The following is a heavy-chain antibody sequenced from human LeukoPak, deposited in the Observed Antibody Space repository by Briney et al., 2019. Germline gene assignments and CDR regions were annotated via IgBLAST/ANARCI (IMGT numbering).Heavy chain of an antibody. D-gene: IGHD3-22*01. V-gene: IGHV4-39*01. CDR3: ASVARDSSGYHYFDY. CDR1: GGSISSSNYY. Sequence: PSETLSLTCTVSGGSISSSNYYWGWIRQPPGKGLEWIGNIYYSGSTYYNPSLKSRVTISVDTSKNRFSLKLSSVTAADTAVYCCASVARDSSGYHYFDYWGQGTLVTVSS. J-gene: IGHJ4*02. CDR2: IYYSGST.